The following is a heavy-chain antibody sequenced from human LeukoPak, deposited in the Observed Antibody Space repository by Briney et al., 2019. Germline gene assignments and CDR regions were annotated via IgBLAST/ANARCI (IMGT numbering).Heavy chain of an antibody. V-gene: IGHV3-21*01. D-gene: IGHD2-21*01. CDR2: ISSSSSYI. Sequence: GGSLRLSCAASGFTFSSYSMNWVRQAPGKGLEWVSSISSSSSYIYYADSVKGRFTISRDNSKNTLYLQMNSLRAEDTAVYYCARAVVVYYYYGMDVWGQGTTVTVSS. CDR3: ARAVVVYYYYGMDV. J-gene: IGHJ6*02. CDR1: GFTFSSYS.